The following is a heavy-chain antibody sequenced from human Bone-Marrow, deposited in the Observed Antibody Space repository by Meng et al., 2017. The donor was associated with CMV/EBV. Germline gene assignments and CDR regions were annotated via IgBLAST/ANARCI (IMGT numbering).Heavy chain of an antibody. V-gene: IGHV3-53*01. J-gene: IGHJ4*02. D-gene: IGHD2-2*03. CDR3: ARAVGYCSSTSCVYFDY. CDR1: GFTVSSNY. CDR2: IYSGGST. Sequence: GGSLRLSCAASGFTVSSNYMSWVRQAPGKGLEWVSVIYSGGSTYYADSVKGRFTISRDNSKNTLYLQMNSLRAEDTAVYYCARAVGYCSSTSCVYFDYWGQGTMVTVSS.